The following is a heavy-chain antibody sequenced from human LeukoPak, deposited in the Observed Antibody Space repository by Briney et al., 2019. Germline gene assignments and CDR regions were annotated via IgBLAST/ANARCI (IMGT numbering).Heavy chain of an antibody. J-gene: IGHJ4*02. CDR1: GFTFSDYY. Sequence: GGSLRLSCAGSGFTFSDYYMSWIRQAPGKGMKWVSYISSSGSTIYYADSVKGRFTISRDNAKNSLYPQMNSLRAEDTAVYYCARVSWELLYFDYWGQGTLVTVSS. CDR3: ARVSWELLYFDY. D-gene: IGHD1-26*01. CDR2: ISSSGSTI. V-gene: IGHV3-11*04.